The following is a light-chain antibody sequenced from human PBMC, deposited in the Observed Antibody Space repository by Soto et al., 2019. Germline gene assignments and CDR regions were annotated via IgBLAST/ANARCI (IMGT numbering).Light chain of an antibody. CDR1: QSVSYY. CDR2: DAS. Sequence: EIVLTQSPATLSLSPGERATLSCRASQSVSYYLAWYQQKPGQAPRLLIYDASNRATGIPARFSGSGSGTDFTLTISSLEPEDFALYYCPQRINWPITFGQGTRLEIK. CDR3: PQRINWPIT. J-gene: IGKJ5*01. V-gene: IGKV3-11*01.